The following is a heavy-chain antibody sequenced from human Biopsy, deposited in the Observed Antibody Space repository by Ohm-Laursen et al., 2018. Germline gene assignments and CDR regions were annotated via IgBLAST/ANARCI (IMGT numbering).Heavy chain of an antibody. CDR2: IYSSGGT. D-gene: IGHD2-2*01. J-gene: IGHJ5*02. CDR1: AGSLSPSY. CDR3: ARRPDTRDNGVDP. Sequence: SHTLSLTCTVSAGSLSPSYWSWLRQPPGQGLEWIGYIYSSGGTEYNPSLKSRVTISLDTSKNQFSLTLDSVTVADPAMYYCARRPDTRDNGVDPWGQGTLVTVSS. V-gene: IGHV4-4*08.